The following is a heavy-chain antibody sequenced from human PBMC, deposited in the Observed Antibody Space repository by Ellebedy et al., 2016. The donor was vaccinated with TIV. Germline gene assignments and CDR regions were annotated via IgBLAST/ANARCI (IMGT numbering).Heavy chain of an antibody. Sequence: ASVKVSCXASGYTFTNYYIHWLRQAPGQGLEWMGIIVPSGGSTNFAPKFQDRVTMTRDTSTSTAYMELTSLSSEDTAVYFCARVLVTAQSDYWGQGTLVTVSS. CDR2: IVPSGGST. D-gene: IGHD2-21*02. J-gene: IGHJ4*02. CDR1: GYTFTNYY. V-gene: IGHV1-46*01. CDR3: ARVLVTAQSDY.